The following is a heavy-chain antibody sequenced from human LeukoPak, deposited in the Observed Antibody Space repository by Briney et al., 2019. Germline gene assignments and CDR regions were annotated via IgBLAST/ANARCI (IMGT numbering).Heavy chain of an antibody. CDR1: GFTFSSYW. CDR2: IKQDGSEK. CDR3: ARASLRFLEWLPDAFDI. V-gene: IGHV3-7*04. Sequence: GGSLRLSCAASGFTFSSYWMSWVRQAPGKGLEWVANIKQDGSEKYYVDSVKGRFTISRDNAKNSLYLQMNSLRAEDTAVYYCARASLRFLEWLPDAFDIWGQGTMVTVSS. J-gene: IGHJ3*02. D-gene: IGHD3-3*01.